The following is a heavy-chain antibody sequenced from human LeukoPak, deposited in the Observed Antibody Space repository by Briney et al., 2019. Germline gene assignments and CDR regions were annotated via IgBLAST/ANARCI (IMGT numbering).Heavy chain of an antibody. D-gene: IGHD4-17*01. V-gene: IGHV3-23*01. CDR1: GFTFSSYA. Sequence: GGSLRLSCAASGFTFSSYAMSWVRQAPGKGLEWVSAISGSGGSTYYADSVKVRFTISRDNSKNTLYLQMNSLRAEDTAVYYCAKPPNDGDYPWYFDYWGQGTLVTVSS. CDR2: ISGSGGST. J-gene: IGHJ4*02. CDR3: AKPPNDGDYPWYFDY.